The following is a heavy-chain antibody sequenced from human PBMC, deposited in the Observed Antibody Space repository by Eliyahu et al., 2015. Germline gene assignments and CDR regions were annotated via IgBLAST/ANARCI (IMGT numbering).Heavy chain of an antibody. CDR3: ARHASGDYSDY. J-gene: IGHJ4*02. D-gene: IGHD4-17*01. CDR1: GGSLXXYY. V-gene: IGHV4-59*08. CDR2: IYYSGXN. Sequence: VQLQESGPGVVKPSXXLXXTXAVSGGSLXXYYWSWVRQPPGKGLEWIGYIYYSGXNNYNPSLKSRVTISVDTSKNQFSLKLSSVTAADTAVYYCARHASGDYSDYWGQGTLVTVSS.